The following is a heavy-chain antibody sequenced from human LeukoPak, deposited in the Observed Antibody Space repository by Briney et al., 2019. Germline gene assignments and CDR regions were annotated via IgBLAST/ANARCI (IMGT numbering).Heavy chain of an antibody. CDR1: GFTFSNYK. D-gene: IGHD3-10*01. J-gene: IGHJ4*02. V-gene: IGHV3-11*05. CDR2: ITGSSSYT. Sequence: PGGSLRLSCAASGFTFSNYKMNWVRQAPGKGLEWVSYITGSSSYTNYADSVKGRFTISRDNAKNSLYLQMNSLRAEDTGVYYCARVRGYYGSGDYWGQGTLVTVSS. CDR3: ARVRGYYGSGDY.